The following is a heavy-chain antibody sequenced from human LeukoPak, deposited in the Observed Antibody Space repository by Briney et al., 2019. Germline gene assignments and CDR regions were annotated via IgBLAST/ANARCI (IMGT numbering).Heavy chain of an antibody. CDR3: ARGSSPRGSYSGDY. D-gene: IGHD1-26*01. CDR2: INHSGST. J-gene: IGHJ4*02. CDR1: GGSFSGYY. V-gene: IGHV4-34*01. Sequence: SETLSLTCAVYGGSFSGYYWSWIRQPPGKGLEWIGEINHSGSTNYNPSLKSRVTISVDTSKNQFSLKLSSVTAADTAVYYCARGSSPRGSYSGDYWGQGTLVTVSS.